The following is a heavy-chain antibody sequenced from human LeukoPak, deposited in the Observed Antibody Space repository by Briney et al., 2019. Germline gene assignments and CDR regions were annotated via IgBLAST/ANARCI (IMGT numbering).Heavy chain of an antibody. CDR1: GGSISSGSYY. J-gene: IGHJ4*02. Sequence: PSQTLSLTCTVSGGSISSGSYYWSWIRQPAGKGLEWIGRIYTSGSTNYNPSLKSRVTISVDTSKNQFSLKLSSVTAADTAVYYCARDPLFDHWGQGTLVTVSS. V-gene: IGHV4-61*02. CDR2: IYTSGST. CDR3: ARDPLFDH.